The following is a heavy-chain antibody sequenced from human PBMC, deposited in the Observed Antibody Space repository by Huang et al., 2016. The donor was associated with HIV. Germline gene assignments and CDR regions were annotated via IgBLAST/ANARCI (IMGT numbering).Heavy chain of an antibody. J-gene: IGHJ4*02. CDR3: ARRYNSRRDY. Sequence: QVQLEQWGAGLLKASETLSLTCAVYGGSFSGYYWNWLRQAPGKGLEWVGEINNSVNTNYNPSLKSRVNMSVDTSKSQFSLYLTSLSAADTGTYFCARRYNSRRDYWGRGTLVTVHS. CDR1: GGSFSGYY. D-gene: IGHD3-22*01. V-gene: IGHV4-34*02. CDR2: INNSVNT.